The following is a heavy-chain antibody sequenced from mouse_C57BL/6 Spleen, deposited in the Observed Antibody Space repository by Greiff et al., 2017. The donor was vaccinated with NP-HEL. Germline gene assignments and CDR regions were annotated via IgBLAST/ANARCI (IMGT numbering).Heavy chain of an antibody. J-gene: IGHJ4*01. V-gene: IGHV1-64*01. CDR2: IHPNSGST. D-gene: IGHD2-1*01. Sequence: VQLQQPGAELVKPGASVKLSCKASGYTFTSYWMHWVKQRPGQGLEWIGMIHPNSGSTNYNEKFKSKATLTVDKSSSTAYMQLSSLTSEDSAVYYCVYYGNYGAMDYWGQGTSVTVSS. CDR1: GYTFTSYW. CDR3: VYYGNYGAMDY.